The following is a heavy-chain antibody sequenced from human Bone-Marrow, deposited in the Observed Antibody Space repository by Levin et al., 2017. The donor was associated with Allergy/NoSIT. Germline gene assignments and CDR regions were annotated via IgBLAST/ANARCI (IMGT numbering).Heavy chain of an antibody. V-gene: IGHV3-30*18. Sequence: GGSLRLSCAASGFTFSSYGMHWVRQAPGKGLEWVAVISYDGSNKYYADSVKGRFTISRDNSKNTLYLQMNSLRAEDTAVYYCAKGSYQLPNHYYYYGMDVWGQGTTVTVSS. D-gene: IGHD2-2*01. J-gene: IGHJ6*02. CDR1: GFTFSSYG. CDR3: AKGSYQLPNHYYYYGMDV. CDR2: ISYDGSNK.